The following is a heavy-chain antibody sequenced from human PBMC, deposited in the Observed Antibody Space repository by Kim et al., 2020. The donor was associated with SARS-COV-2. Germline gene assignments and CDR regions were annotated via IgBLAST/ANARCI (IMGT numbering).Heavy chain of an antibody. J-gene: IGHJ4*02. D-gene: IGHD4-17*01. CDR3: ARRYGDYADFNY. Sequence: YSPSFEGQVTISADKSISTAYLQWSRLKASDTAMYYCARRYGDYADFNYWSQGTLVTVSS. V-gene: IGHV5-51*01.